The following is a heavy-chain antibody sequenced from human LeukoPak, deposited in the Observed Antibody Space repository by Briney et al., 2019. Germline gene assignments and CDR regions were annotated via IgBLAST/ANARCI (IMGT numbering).Heavy chain of an antibody. V-gene: IGHV5-51*01. J-gene: IGHJ4*02. D-gene: IGHD5-24*01. CDR2: IYPGDSDT. Sequence: GESLKISCKGSGYSFTTYWIGWVRQMPGKGLEWMGIIYPGDSDTKYSPSFQGQVTISADKSISTAYLQWSSLKASDTAMYYCARHEGMATILVDYWGQGTLVTVSS. CDR3: ARHEGMATILVDY. CDR1: GYSFTTYW.